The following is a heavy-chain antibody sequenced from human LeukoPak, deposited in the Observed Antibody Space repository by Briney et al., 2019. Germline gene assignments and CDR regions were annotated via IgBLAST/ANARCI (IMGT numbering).Heavy chain of an antibody. V-gene: IGHV3-66*01. CDR3: ARDLVGTSSYVGPLDEMVDDY. D-gene: IGHD5-18*01. Sequence: PGGSLRLSCAASGFTVSSNYMSWVRQAPGKGLEWVSVIYSGGSTYYADSVKGRFTISRDNSKNTLYLQMNSLRAEDTAVYYCARDLVGTSSYVGPLDEMVDDYWGQGTLVTVSS. J-gene: IGHJ4*02. CDR1: GFTVSSNY. CDR2: IYSGGST.